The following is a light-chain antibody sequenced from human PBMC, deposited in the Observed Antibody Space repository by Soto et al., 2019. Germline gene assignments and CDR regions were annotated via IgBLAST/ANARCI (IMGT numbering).Light chain of an antibody. CDR2: DAS. Sequence: EIVLTQSPATLSLSPGEGATLSCRASQSVSSYLVWYQQKPGQAPRLLIYDASKRATGIPARFSGSGSGTDFTLTISSLEXEDFAVYYCQQRSSRPPMYTFGQGTKVDIK. V-gene: IGKV3-11*01. J-gene: IGKJ2*01. CDR3: QQRSSRPPMYT. CDR1: QSVSSY.